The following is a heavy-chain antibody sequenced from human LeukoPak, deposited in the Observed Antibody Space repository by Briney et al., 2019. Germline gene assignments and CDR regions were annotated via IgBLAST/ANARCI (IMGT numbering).Heavy chain of an antibody. CDR3: ARFWGAKDAFDI. J-gene: IGHJ3*02. CDR2: IYYSGST. V-gene: IGHV4-59*01. D-gene: IGHD7-27*01. Sequence: PSETLSLTCTVSGGSISSYYWSWIRQPPGKGLEWIGYIYYSGSTNYNPSLKSRVTISVDTSKNQISLKLSSVTAADTAVYYCARFWGAKDAFDIWGQGTMVTVSS. CDR1: GGSISSYY.